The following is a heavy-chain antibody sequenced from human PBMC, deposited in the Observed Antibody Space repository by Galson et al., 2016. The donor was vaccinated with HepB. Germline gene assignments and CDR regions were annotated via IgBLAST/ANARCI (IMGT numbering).Heavy chain of an antibody. Sequence: SVKVSCKASGYTFIDYYIHWVRQAPGQGLEWMGWINPNSGGTDYALKFQGRVTMTRDTSITTVYMDLRRLKSDDTAVYYCAREDRGLSSGLDYWGQGTLVTVSS. D-gene: IGHD6-19*01. CDR2: INPNSGGT. J-gene: IGHJ4*02. V-gene: IGHV1-2*02. CDR3: AREDRGLSSGLDY. CDR1: GYTFIDYY.